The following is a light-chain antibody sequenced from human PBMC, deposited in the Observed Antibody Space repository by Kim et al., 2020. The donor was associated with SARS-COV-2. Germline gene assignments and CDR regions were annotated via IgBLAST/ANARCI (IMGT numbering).Light chain of an antibody. V-gene: IGLV7-43*01. CDR1: TGAVTSGYF. J-gene: IGLJ3*02. Sequence: QAVVTQEPSLTVSPGGTVTLTCASSTGAVTSGYFPNWFQQKPGQAPRALIYTTSNRQSWTPARFSGSLLGGKAALTLSSAQPEDEADYYCLLFYAGAWVFGGGTNLTVL. CDR3: LLFYAGAWV. CDR2: TTS.